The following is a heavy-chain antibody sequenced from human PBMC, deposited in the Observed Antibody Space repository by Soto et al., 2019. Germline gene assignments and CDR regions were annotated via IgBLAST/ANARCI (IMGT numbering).Heavy chain of an antibody. J-gene: IGHJ4*02. Sequence: EVQLVESGGGLVQPGRSLRLSCAASGFMFDDYAMHWVRQAPGKGLEWVSGISWNSGSIGYADSVKGRFTISRDNAKNSLYLQMNSVRAEDTALYYGAKYIREGWSGEFRGSDYWGQGTLVTVSS. CDR3: AKYIREGWSGEFRGSDY. D-gene: IGHD3-10*01. V-gene: IGHV3-9*01. CDR2: ISWNSGSI. CDR1: GFMFDDYA.